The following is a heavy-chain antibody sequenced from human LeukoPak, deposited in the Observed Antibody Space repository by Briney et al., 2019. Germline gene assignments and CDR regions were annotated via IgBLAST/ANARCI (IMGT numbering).Heavy chain of an antibody. Sequence: GRSLRLSCAASGFTFSSYEMNWVRQAPGKGLEWVSYISSSGSTIYYADSVKGRFTISRDNAKNSLYLQMNSLRAEDTAVYYCASARSKIGSGWTFDYWGQGTLVTVSS. CDR1: GFTFSSYE. V-gene: IGHV3-48*03. J-gene: IGHJ4*02. D-gene: IGHD6-19*01. CDR3: ASARSKIGSGWTFDY. CDR2: ISSSGSTI.